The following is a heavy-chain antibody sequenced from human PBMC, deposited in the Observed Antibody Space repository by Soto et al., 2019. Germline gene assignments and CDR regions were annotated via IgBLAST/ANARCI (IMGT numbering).Heavy chain of an antibody. CDR3: AKDLFVTIGVDVLNGYGMDV. V-gene: IGHV3-9*01. Sequence: PGGSLRLSCAASGFTFENFAMHWVRQAPGKGLEWVSGINWNGGTIGYADSVKGRFTISRDNTKNSLYLQMNSLRGEDTALYVCAKDLFVTIGVDVLNGYGMDVWGQGTTVTVSS. CDR2: INWNGGTI. D-gene: IGHD3-3*01. J-gene: IGHJ6*02. CDR1: GFTFENFA.